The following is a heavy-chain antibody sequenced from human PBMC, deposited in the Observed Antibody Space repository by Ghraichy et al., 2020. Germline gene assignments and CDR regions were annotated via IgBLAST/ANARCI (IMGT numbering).Heavy chain of an antibody. V-gene: IGHV1-69*13. CDR2: IIPIFGTA. CDR3: ALSSTSCYGGGGDCYQTNWYFDL. Sequence: SVKVSCKASGGTFSSYAISWVRQAPGQGLEWMGGIIPIFGTANYAQKFQGRVTITADESTSTAYMELSSLRSEDTAVYYCALSSTSCYGGGGDCYQTNWYFDLWGRGTLVTVSS. CDR1: GGTFSSYA. D-gene: IGHD2-2*01. J-gene: IGHJ2*01.